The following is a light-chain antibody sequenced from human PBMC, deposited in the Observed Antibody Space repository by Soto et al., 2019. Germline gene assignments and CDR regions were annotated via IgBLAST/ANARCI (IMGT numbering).Light chain of an antibody. CDR2: DVS. CDR3: QQRSNWPLS. CDR1: QSVSNF. Sequence: EIVLTQSPATLSLSPGERATLSCRASQSVSNFLAWYQQKPGQAPRLLIFDVSTRATGVPPRFSGSGSGTDFTLTIIGLEPEDFAIYYCQQRSNWPLSFGGGNKVEIK. V-gene: IGKV3-11*01. J-gene: IGKJ4*01.